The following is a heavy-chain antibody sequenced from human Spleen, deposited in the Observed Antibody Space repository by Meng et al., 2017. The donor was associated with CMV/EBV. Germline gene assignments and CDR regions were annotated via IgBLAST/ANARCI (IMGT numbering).Heavy chain of an antibody. CDR2: IYYSGST. Sequence: GSLRLSCTVSGGSVSSGSYYWSWIRQPPGKGLEWIGYIYYSGSTNYNPSLKSRITISVDTSKNQFSLKLSSVTAADTAIYYCARDRGYSGPIEWGQGTLVTVSS. J-gene: IGHJ4*02. D-gene: IGHD5-12*01. V-gene: IGHV4-61*01. CDR1: GGSVSSGSYY. CDR3: ARDRGYSGPIE.